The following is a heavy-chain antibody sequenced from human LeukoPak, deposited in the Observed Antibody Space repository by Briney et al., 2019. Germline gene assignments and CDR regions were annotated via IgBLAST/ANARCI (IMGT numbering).Heavy chain of an antibody. CDR2: IKQDGSEK. V-gene: IGHV3-7*01. CDR1: GFTLCSYW. D-gene: IGHD4-17*01. CDR3: ARGIGPTTVTTY. J-gene: IGHJ4*02. Sequence: GGSLRLSCTASGFTLCSYWMSWVRQAPGKGLEWVAHIKQDGSEKYYVDSVKGRFTISRDNAKNSLYLQMNSLRAEDTAVYYCARGIGPTTVTTYWGQGTLVTVSS.